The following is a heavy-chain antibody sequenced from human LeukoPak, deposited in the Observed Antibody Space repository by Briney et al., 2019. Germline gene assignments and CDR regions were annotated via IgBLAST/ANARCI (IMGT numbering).Heavy chain of an antibody. J-gene: IGHJ4*02. CDR2: IYYSGST. D-gene: IGHD6-19*01. V-gene: IGHV4-59*01. CDR1: GGSIGTYY. Sequence: SETLSLTCTVSGGSIGTYYWSWIRQPPGKGLEWIGYIYYSGSTNYNPSLKSRVTISLDTSKDQFSLKLSSVTAADTAVYYCARDGAVTGRGIDYWGQGTLVTVSP. CDR3: ARDGAVTGRGIDY.